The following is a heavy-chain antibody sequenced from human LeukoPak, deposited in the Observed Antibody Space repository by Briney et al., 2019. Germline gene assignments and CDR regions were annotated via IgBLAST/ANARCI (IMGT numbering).Heavy chain of an antibody. J-gene: IGHJ3*02. CDR1: GGSFSGYY. V-gene: IGHV4-34*01. D-gene: IGHD6-13*01. CDR2: INHSGST. CDR3: AGGPIAAASWSPVRGAFDI. Sequence: SETLSLTCAVYGGSFSGYYWSWIRQPPGKGLEWIGEINHSGSTNYNPSLKSRVTISVDTSKNQFSLKLSSVTAADTAVYYCAGGPIAAASWSPVRGAFDIWGQGTMVTVSS.